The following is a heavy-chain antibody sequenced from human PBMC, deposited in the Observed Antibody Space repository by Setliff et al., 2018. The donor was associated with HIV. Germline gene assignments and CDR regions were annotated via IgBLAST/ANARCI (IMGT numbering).Heavy chain of an antibody. D-gene: IGHD2-21*02. CDR3: AREGDGIDF. CDR2: VHYTGNT. Sequence: SETLSLTCAVYGGSFSAYYWGWIRQPPGKGLEWIGTVHYTGNTYHNPSLKSRVTISVEVSKNQISLKLTAVTAADSAVYYCAREGDGIDFWGQGTLVTVSS. CDR1: GGSFSAYY. V-gene: IGHV4-34*01. J-gene: IGHJ4*02.